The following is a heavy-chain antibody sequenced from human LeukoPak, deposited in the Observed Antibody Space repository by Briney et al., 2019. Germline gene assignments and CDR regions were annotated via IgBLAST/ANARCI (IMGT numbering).Heavy chain of an antibody. CDR2: INPNSGGT. V-gene: IGHV1-2*02. D-gene: IGHD1-26*01. CDR3: ARALNRGRHWVVLY. J-gene: IGHJ4*02. CDR1: GYTFTGYY. Sequence: GASVKVSCKASGYTFTGYYMHWVRQAPGQGLEWMGWINPNSGGTNYAQKFQGRVTMTRDTSISTAYMELSRLRSDDTAVYYCARALNRGRHWVVLYWGQGTLVTVSS.